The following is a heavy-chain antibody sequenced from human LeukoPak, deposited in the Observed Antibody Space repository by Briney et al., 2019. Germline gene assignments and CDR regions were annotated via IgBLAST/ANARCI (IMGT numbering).Heavy chain of an antibody. Sequence: SQALSLTCAISGDSVSNNSAAWNWIRQSPSRGLEWLGRTYYRSKWYTDYPLSVKSRITINPDTSKNQFSLQLNSVTPEDTAVYYCARDRELYFYYYYMDVWGKGTTVTVSS. D-gene: IGHD1-7*01. V-gene: IGHV6-1*01. CDR3: ARDRELYFYYYYMDV. J-gene: IGHJ6*03. CDR1: GDSVSNNSAA. CDR2: TYYRSKWYT.